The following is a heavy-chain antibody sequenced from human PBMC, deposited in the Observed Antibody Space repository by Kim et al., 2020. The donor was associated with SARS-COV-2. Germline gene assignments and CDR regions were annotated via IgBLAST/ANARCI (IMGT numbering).Heavy chain of an antibody. V-gene: IGHV4-30-4*01. J-gene: IGHJ3*02. CDR2: IYYSGST. D-gene: IGHD3-22*01. CDR1: GGSISSGDYY. Sequence: SETLCLTCTVSGGSISSGDYYWSWIRQPPGKGLEWIGYIYYSGSTYYNPSLKSRVTISVDTSKNQFSLKLSSGAAADTAVYYCARGYDSWGLYSPSDAFDIGGQGKVVTVPS. CDR3: ARGYDSWGLYSPSDAFDI.